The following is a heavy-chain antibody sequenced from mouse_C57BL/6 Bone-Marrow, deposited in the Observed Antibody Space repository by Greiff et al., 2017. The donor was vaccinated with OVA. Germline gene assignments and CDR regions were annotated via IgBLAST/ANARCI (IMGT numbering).Heavy chain of an antibody. CDR3: AIFDLLWLRRFAY. Sequence: QVQLQQPGAELVKPGASVKVSCKASGYTFTSYWMHWVKQRPGQGLEWLGRIHPSDSDTNYNQKFKGKATLTVDKSSSTAYMQPSSLTSEDSAVYYCAIFDLLWLRRFAYWGQGTLVTVSA. CDR1: GYTFTSYW. CDR2: IHPSDSDT. J-gene: IGHJ3*01. V-gene: IGHV1-74*01. D-gene: IGHD2-2*01.